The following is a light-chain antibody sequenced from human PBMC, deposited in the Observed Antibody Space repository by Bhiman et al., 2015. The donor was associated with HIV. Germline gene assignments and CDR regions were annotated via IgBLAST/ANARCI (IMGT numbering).Light chain of an antibody. V-gene: IGLV1-44*01. CDR3: QSYDSSLSHV. Sequence: QSVLTQPPAMSAAPGQSVTISCSGSAFNIERHQVTWLRHLPGTAPTSVIIMNNQRPSGVPDRFSGSRSGTSASLDISGLQADDESDYYCQSYDSSLSHVFGTATRVTVL. CDR2: MNN. CDR1: AFNIERHQ. J-gene: IGLJ1*01.